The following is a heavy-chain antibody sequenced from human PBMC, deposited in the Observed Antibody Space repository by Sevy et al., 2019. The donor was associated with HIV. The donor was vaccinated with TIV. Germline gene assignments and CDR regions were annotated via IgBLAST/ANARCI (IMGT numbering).Heavy chain of an antibody. D-gene: IGHD2-8*02. CDR3: AKRRVQSGLSGGGANVGMDV. CDR2: LIGGGSRT. Sequence: GGSLRLSCAASGFPFSNYAMSWVRQAPGKGLEWVSTLIGGGSRTYYAHSVTGRFFISRGNSRNTLYLQMNSLRAEDTAIYYGAKRRVQSGLSGGGANVGMDVYGRGTTVTVSS. CDR1: GFPFSNYA. J-gene: IGHJ6*02. V-gene: IGHV3-23*01.